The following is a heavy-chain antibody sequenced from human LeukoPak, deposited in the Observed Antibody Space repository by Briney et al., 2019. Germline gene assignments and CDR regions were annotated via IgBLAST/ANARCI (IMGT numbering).Heavy chain of an antibody. CDR3: ARGRYGAPWYYYYMDV. Sequence: PSETLSLTCAVYGGSFSGYYWSWIRQPPGKGLEWIGEINHSGGANYNPSLKSRVTISVDTSKNQFSLKLSSVTAADTAVYYCARGRYGAPWYYYYMDVWGKGTTVTVSS. CDR1: GGSFSGYY. V-gene: IGHV4-34*01. D-gene: IGHD4-17*01. CDR2: INHSGGA. J-gene: IGHJ6*03.